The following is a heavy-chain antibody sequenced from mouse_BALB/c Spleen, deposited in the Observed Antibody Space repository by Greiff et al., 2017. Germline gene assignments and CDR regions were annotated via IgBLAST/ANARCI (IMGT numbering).Heavy chain of an antibody. CDR1: GFTFSSYG. CDR3: ARNYEVFAY. J-gene: IGHJ3*01. D-gene: IGHD1-1*01. CDR2: ISSGGSYT. Sequence: EVKLVESGGGLVQPGGSLKLSCAASGFTFSSYGMSWVRQTPEKRLEWVATISSGGSYTYYPDSVKGRFTISRDNAKNTLYLQMSSLRSEDTAMYYCARNYEVFAYWGQGTLVTVSA. V-gene: IGHV5-9-3*01.